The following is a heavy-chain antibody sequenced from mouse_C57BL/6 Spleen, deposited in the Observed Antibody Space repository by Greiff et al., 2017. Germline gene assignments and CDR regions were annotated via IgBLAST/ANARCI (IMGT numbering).Heavy chain of an antibody. D-gene: IGHD3-1*01. CDR1: GYAFSSSW. V-gene: IGHV1-82*01. CDR3: ARAAHATLYALDY. Sequence: QVQLQQSGPELVKPGASVKISCKASGYAFSSSWMNWVKQRPGKGFEWIGRIYPGDGGTNYNGKFKGKATLTADKSSSTAYMQLSSLTSEDSAVYFCARAAHATLYALDYWGQGTSVTVSS. CDR2: IYPGDGGT. J-gene: IGHJ4*01.